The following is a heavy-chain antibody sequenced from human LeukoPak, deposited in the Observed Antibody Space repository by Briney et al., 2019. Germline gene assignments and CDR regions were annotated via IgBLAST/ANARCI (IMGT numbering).Heavy chain of an antibody. CDR2: ISGSGGST. J-gene: IGHJ4*02. V-gene: IGHV3-23*01. CDR3: AKDGGRYYDSSGYSDY. D-gene: IGHD3-22*01. CDR1: GFIFRTFA. Sequence: GGSLRLSCAASGFIFRTFAMSWVRQAPGKGLEWVSAISGSGGSTYYADSVKGRFTISRDNSKNTLYLQMNSLRAEDTAVYYCAKDGGRYYDSSGYSDYWGQGTLVTVSS.